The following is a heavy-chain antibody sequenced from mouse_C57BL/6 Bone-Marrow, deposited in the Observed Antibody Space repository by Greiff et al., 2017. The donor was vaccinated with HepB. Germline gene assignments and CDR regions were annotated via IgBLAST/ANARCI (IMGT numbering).Heavy chain of an antibody. D-gene: IGHD2-3*01. Sequence: VQLQQSGPELVKPGASVKISCKASGYTFTDYYMNWVKQSHGKSLEWIGDINPNNGGTSYNQKFKGKATLTVDKSSSTAYMELRSLTSEDSAVYYCAPIYDGYYNDYWGQGTTLTVSS. CDR3: APIYDGYYNDY. CDR1: GYTFTDYY. J-gene: IGHJ2*01. V-gene: IGHV1-26*01. CDR2: INPNNGGT.